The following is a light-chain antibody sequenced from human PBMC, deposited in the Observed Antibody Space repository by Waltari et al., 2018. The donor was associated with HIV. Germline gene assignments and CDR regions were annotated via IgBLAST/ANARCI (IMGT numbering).Light chain of an antibody. CDR3: TSYTSGSVL. J-gene: IGLJ2*01. V-gene: IGLV2-14*01. Sequence: QSALTQPASVSGSPGPSIPIPCPGLNVDVGAFTFFSWYQHHPGNPPKLIIYEVHKRPSGVSDRFSGSKSGNSASLTISGLQTADEADYYCTSYTSGSVLFGGGTNLTVL. CDR2: EVH. CDR1: NVDVGAFTF.